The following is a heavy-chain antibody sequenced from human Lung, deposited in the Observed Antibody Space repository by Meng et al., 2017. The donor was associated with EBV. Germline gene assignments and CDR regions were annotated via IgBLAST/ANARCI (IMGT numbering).Heavy chain of an antibody. J-gene: IGHJ2*01. CDR3: ARGATSVFDL. V-gene: IGHV6-1*01. CDR2: TYYRPKWYN. CDR1: GDSVSSSSAA. Sequence: QVQLQQSGPGLVKPSQTLSPTCVISGDSVSSSSAAWTWIRQSPSRGPEWLGRTYYRPKWYNDYAVFVKSRITINPDTSKNQFSLQLNSVTPEDTAVYYCARGATSVFDLWGRGTLVTVSS.